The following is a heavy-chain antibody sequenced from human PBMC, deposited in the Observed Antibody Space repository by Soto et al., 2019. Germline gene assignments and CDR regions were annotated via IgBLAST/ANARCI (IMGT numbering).Heavy chain of an antibody. CDR2: IYYSGST. J-gene: IGHJ6*03. D-gene: IGHD4-17*01. Sequence: SETLSLTCTVSGGSISSYYWSWIRQPPGKGLEWIGYIYYSGSTNYNPSLKSRVTISVDTSKNQFSLKLSSVTAADTAVYYCARTPDAVTTTGDYYYYYMDVWGKGTTVTVSS. V-gene: IGHV4-59*08. CDR3: ARTPDAVTTTGDYYYYYMDV. CDR1: GGSISSYY.